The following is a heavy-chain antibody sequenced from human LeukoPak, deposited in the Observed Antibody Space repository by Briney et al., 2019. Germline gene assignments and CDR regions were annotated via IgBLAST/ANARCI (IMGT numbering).Heavy chain of an antibody. D-gene: IGHD6-13*01. CDR2: ISYDGSNK. CDR3: ARDIRQQLVPGWFDL. J-gene: IGHJ2*01. CDR1: GFTFSSYA. Sequence: GGSLRLSCAASGFTFSSYAMSWVRQAPGKGLEWVAVISYDGSNKYYADSVKGRFTISRDNSKNTLYLQMNSLRAEDTAVYYCARDIRQQLVPGWFDLWGRGTLVTVSS. V-gene: IGHV3-30*04.